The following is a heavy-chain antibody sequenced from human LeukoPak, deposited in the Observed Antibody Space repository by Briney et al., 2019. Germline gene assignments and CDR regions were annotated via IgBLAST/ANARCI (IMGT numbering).Heavy chain of an antibody. Sequence: PGGSLRLSCAASGFTFSSYSMNWVRQAPGKGLEWVSYISSSSSTIYYADSVEGRFTISRDNAKNSLYLQMNSLRAEDTAVYYCARDLESVLRFLEWIDSSPNWFDPWGQGTLVTVSS. CDR3: ARDLESVLRFLEWIDSSPNWFDP. CDR2: ISSSSSTI. J-gene: IGHJ5*02. CDR1: GFTFSSYS. V-gene: IGHV3-48*01. D-gene: IGHD3-3*01.